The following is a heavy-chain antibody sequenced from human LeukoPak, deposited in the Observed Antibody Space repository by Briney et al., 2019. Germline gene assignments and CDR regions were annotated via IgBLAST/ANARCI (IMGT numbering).Heavy chain of an antibody. CDR2: INQAGSEK. V-gene: IGHV3-7*03. D-gene: IGHD3-3*01. CDR1: GFSLSSYW. CDR3: ARGEWSRSGEWCIGL. J-gene: IGHJ2*01. Sequence: GGSLRLSCAASGFSLSSYWMSWVRQAPGKGLEWVANINQAGSEKYYVDSVKGRFTISRDNAYNSLYLQMNSLRADDTAVYYCARGEWSRSGEWCIGLWGRGTLVSVSS.